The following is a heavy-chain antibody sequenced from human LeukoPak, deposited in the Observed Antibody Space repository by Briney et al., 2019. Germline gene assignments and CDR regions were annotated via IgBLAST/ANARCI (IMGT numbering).Heavy chain of an antibody. CDR2: ISSSGSTI. D-gene: IGHD3-10*02. J-gene: IGHJ6*04. CDR3: AELGITMIGGV. V-gene: IGHV3-48*03. CDR1: GFTFSSYV. Sequence: GGSLRLSCAASGFTFSSYVMNWVRQAPGKGLEWVSYISSSGSTIYYADSVKGRFTISRDNAKNSLYLQMNSLRAEDTAVYYCAELGITMIGGVWGKGTTVTISS.